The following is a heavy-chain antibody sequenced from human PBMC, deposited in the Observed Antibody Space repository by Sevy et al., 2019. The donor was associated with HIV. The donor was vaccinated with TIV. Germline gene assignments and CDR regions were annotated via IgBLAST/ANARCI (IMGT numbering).Heavy chain of an antibody. CDR1: GYSISSGFY. CDR3: ARGSSSDIDP. D-gene: IGHD6-13*01. Sequence: SETLSLTCAVSGYSISSGFYWGWIRQPPGKGLEYIGNIYHGGSTYYNPSLKTRVTISVDMSKNQFSLKLRSMTAADTAVYFCARGSSSDIDPWGQGTLVTVSS. CDR2: IYHGGST. J-gene: IGHJ5*02. V-gene: IGHV4-38-2*01.